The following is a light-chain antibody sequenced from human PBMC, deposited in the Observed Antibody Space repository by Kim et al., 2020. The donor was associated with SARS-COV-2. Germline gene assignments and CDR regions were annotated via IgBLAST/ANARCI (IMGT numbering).Light chain of an antibody. J-gene: IGKJ2*01. CDR2: AAS. CDR3: QQYNTYPLT. CDR1: KDINSY. Sequence: SVGERGTSSWRASKDINSYLVWCQQRPGKAPKTLIYAASSLERGVPSNFSGSGFGTDFTLTINSLQPEDFATYYCQQYNTYPLTFGQGTKLEI. V-gene: IGKV1-16*02.